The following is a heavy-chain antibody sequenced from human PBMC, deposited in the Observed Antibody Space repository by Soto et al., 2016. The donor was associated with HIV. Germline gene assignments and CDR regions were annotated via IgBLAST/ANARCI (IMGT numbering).Heavy chain of an antibody. CDR1: GGSISSSSYY. V-gene: IGHV4-39*01. Sequence: QLQLQESGPGLVKPSETLSLTCTVSGGSISSSSYYWGWIRQPPGKGLDWIGSIYYSGSTYYNPSLKSRLTISVDTSKNQFSLNLNSVTAADTAVYYCARPLYGDPMGYGFXIWGQGTMVTVSS. J-gene: IGHJ3*02. D-gene: IGHD4-17*01. CDR2: IYYSGST. CDR3: ARPLYGDPMGYGFXI.